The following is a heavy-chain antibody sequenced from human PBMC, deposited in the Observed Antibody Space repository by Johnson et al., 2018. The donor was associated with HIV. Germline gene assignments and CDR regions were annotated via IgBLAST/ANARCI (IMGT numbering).Heavy chain of an antibody. CDR1: GFTFSSYG. D-gene: IGHD4-23*01. CDR3: ARASLARGGKIRAFDI. J-gene: IGHJ3*02. CDR2: ISSNGGST. Sequence: VQLVESGGGVVQPGRSLRLSCAASGFTFSSYGMHWVRQAPGKGLEYVSAISSNGGSTYYANSVKGRFTISRDNSKNTLYLQMNSLRAEDTAVFYCARASLARGGKIRAFDIWGQGTMVTVSS. V-gene: IGHV3-64*01.